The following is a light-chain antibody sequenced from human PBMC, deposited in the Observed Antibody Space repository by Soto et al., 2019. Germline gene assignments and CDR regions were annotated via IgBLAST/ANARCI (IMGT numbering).Light chain of an antibody. V-gene: IGKV3-20*01. J-gene: IGKJ4*01. CDR3: QQFSSYPLT. CDR1: QTVRSNY. Sequence: LTKSPGTLSFSPGERATVSCRASQTVRSNYLAWYQQKPGQAPRLLIYDASRRATGIPDRFSGGGSGTDFPLTISRLEPEDFTVYYCQQFSSYPLTFGGGTKVDIK. CDR2: DAS.